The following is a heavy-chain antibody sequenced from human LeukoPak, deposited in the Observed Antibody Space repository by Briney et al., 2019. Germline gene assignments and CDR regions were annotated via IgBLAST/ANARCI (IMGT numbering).Heavy chain of an antibody. V-gene: IGHV4-59*01. CDR3: GRVNYYHYYMDV. CDR1: GGSISSYY. Sequence: SETLSLTCTVSGGSISSYYWSRIRQPPGKGLEWIGYIYYSGSTNYNPSLKSRVTISVDTSKNQFSLKVSSVTAADTAVYYCGRVNYYHYYMDVWGKGTTVTVSS. CDR2: IYYSGST. J-gene: IGHJ6*03.